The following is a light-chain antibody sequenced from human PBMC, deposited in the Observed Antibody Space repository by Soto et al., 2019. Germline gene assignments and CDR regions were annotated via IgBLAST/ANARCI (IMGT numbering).Light chain of an antibody. CDR1: QSVSSSY. Sequence: EIVLTQSPGTLSLSPGERATLSCRASQSVSSSYLACYQQKPREAPRLLIYGASSSATGIPDRFSGGGSGTDFTLPISRMEPEDFAVYYCQQFSSYPLTFGGGTKVDIK. V-gene: IGKV3-20*01. CDR2: GAS. CDR3: QQFSSYPLT. J-gene: IGKJ4*01.